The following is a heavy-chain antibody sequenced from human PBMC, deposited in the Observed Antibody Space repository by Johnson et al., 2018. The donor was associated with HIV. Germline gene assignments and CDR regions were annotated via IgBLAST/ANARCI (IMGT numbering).Heavy chain of an antibody. V-gene: IGHV3-13*01. CDR3: ARVASSRTRGRVPAARWAFDI. D-gene: IGHD2-2*01. Sequence: VQLVESGGGLVQPGGSLRLSCAASGFTFSSYDMHWVRHATRKGLERVSALGTARDTSYPAAVKGRFTISRATPKNSLYLQMNSLGAEDTAVYYCARVASSRTRGRVPAARWAFDIWGQGTMVTVSS. CDR1: GFTFSSYD. CDR2: LGTARDT. J-gene: IGHJ3*02.